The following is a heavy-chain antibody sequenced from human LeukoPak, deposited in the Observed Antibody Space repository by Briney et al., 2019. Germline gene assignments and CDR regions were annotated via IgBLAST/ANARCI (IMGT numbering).Heavy chain of an antibody. CDR2: INHSGST. CDR1: GGSISSGSYY. CDR3: ASECSSTSCYNDAFDI. J-gene: IGHJ3*02. D-gene: IGHD2-2*02. Sequence: PSETLSLTCTVSGGSISSGSYYWRWIRQPPGKGLQWIGEINHSGSTNYNPSLKSRVTISVDTSKNQFSLKLSSVTAADTAVYYCASECSSTSCYNDAFDIWGQGTMVTVSS. V-gene: IGHV4-39*07.